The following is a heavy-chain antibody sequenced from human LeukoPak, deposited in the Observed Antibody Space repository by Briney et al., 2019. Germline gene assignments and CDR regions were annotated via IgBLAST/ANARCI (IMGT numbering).Heavy chain of an antibody. D-gene: IGHD4-17*01. CDR1: GGSFSGYY. Sequence: SETLSLTCAVYGGSFSGYYWSWIRQPPGKGLEWIGEINHSGSTNYNPSLKSRVTISVDTSKNQFSLKLSSVTAADTTVYYCARGCTVTTKLYYYYYYMDVWGKGTTVTVSS. J-gene: IGHJ6*03. V-gene: IGHV4-34*01. CDR2: INHSGST. CDR3: ARGCTVTTKLYYYYYYMDV.